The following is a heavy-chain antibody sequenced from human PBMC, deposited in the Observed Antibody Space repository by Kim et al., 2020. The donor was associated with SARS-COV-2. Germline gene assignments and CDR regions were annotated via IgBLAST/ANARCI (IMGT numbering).Heavy chain of an antibody. CDR3: ARARVWFRDNGGAFDI. Sequence: SVKVSCKASGGTFSSYAISWVRQAPGQGLEWMGGIIPIFGTANYAQKFQGRVTITADESTSTAYMELSSLRSEDTAVYYCARARVWFRDNGGAFDIWGQGTMVTVSS. V-gene: IGHV1-69*13. CDR2: IIPIFGTA. J-gene: IGHJ3*02. D-gene: IGHD3-10*01. CDR1: GGTFSSYA.